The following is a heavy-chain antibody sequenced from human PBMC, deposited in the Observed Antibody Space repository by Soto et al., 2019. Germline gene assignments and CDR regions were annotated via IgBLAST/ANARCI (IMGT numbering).Heavy chain of an antibody. CDR3: ASFLGDYAAFDI. D-gene: IGHD4-17*01. V-gene: IGHV1-46*03. Sequence: ASVKVSCKASGYTFTSYYMHWVRQAPGQGLEWMGIINPSGGSTSYAQKFQGRVTMTRDTSTSTVYMELSSLRSEDTAVYYCASFLGDYAAFDIWGQGTMVTVSS. CDR1: GYTFTSYY. CDR2: INPSGGST. J-gene: IGHJ3*02.